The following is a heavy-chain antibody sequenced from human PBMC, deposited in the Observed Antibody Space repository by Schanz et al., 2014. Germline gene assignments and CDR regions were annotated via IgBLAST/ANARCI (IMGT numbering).Heavy chain of an antibody. CDR1: GFTISSYS. J-gene: IGHJ4*02. Sequence: EVHLVESGGGLVKRGGSLRLSCAASGFTISSYSMSWIRQAPGKGLEWVSDISSGSSYANYADSVKGRFTISRDNAKNTLYLQMNSLKTEDTAMYYCARRASCSRIGCPFDSWGQGTLVTVSS. V-gene: IGHV3-21*05. CDR2: ISSGSSYA. D-gene: IGHD2-2*01. CDR3: ARRASCSRIGCPFDS.